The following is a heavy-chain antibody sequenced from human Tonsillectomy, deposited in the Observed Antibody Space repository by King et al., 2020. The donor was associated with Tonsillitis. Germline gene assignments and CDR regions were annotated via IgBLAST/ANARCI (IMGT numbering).Heavy chain of an antibody. CDR2: ISFDGSNR. CDR1: GFTFSSYA. V-gene: IGHV3-30-3*01. D-gene: IGHD2/OR15-2a*01. J-gene: IGHJ6*02. CDR3: AGRDGALDFYDYGLDV. Sequence: VQLVESGGGVVQPGRSLRLSCAASGFTFSSYALHWVRQAPGKGLEWVADISFDGSNRYYADSVKGRFTISRDNSKNTLYLQMNSLRVEDTAVYFCAGRDGALDFYDYGLDVWGQGTTVTVSS.